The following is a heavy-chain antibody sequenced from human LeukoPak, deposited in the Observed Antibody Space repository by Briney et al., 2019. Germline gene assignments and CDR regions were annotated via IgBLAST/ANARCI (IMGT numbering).Heavy chain of an antibody. D-gene: IGHD6-19*01. CDR1: GDSISSGGYF. J-gene: IGHJ4*02. V-gene: IGHV4-38-2*02. CDR2: IYHAGST. CDR3: ARGYNSGWYAY. Sequence: PSETLSLTCTVSGDSISSGGYFWSWIRQSPGKGLEWIGSIYHAGSTFHNPSLKSRVTISVDTSKNQFSLKVNSVTAADTAVYYCARGYNSGWYAYWGQGTLVTVSS.